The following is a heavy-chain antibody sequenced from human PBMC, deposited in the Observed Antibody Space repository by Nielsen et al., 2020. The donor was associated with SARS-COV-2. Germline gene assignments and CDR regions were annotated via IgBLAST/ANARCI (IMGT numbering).Heavy chain of an antibody. CDR3: AASCSSTSCDWFDP. J-gene: IGHJ5*02. D-gene: IGHD2-2*01. CDR1: GYTLTELS. CDR2: FDPEDGET. Sequence: ASVKVSCKVSGYTLTELSMHWVRQAPGKGLEWMGGFDPEDGETIYAQKFQGRVTMTEDTSTDTAYMELSSLRSEDTAVYYCAASCSSTSCDWFDPWGQGTLLTVSS. V-gene: IGHV1-24*01.